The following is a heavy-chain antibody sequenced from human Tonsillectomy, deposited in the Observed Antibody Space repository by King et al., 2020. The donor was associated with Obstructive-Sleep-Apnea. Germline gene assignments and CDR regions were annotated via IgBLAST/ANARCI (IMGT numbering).Heavy chain of an antibody. Sequence: VQLVESGGGLVQPGGSLRLSCAASGFTFSTYWMSWVRQAPGKGLEWVANIKQDGSEEYYVGSVKGRFTISRDNANNSLSLQMNSLRAEDTAVYYCARDYEYSCRKLFTYYYYGMDVWGQGTTVTVSS. CDR1: GFTFSTYW. V-gene: IGHV3-7*03. J-gene: IGHJ6*02. CDR2: IKQDGSEE. CDR3: ARDYEYSCRKLFTYYYYGMDV. D-gene: IGHD5-18*01.